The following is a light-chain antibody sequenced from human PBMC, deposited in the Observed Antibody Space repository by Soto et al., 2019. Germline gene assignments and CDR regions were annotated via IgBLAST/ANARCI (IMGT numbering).Light chain of an antibody. CDR1: QSVSSN. Sequence: EIVMTQSPATPSVSPGERATLSCSASQSVSSNLAWYEQKPGQAPRLLIYGASTRATGIPDRFSGSGSGKEFTLTVSSLQSEDFAVYYCQQYNNWPPWTFGQGTKVEIK. CDR3: QQYNNWPPWT. J-gene: IGKJ1*01. V-gene: IGKV3-15*01. CDR2: GAS.